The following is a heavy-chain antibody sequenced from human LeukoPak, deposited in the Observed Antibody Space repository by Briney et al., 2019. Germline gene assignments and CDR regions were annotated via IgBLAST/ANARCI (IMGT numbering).Heavy chain of an antibody. CDR1: GFTFSDYG. V-gene: IGHV3-48*04. Sequence: GGSLRLSCAASGFTFSDYGMHWVRQAPGKGLEWVSYISSSGNTISYADSVKGRFTISRDNAKNSLYLQVISLRAEDTAVYYCARGPSIAARYDAFDIWGQGTMVTVSS. D-gene: IGHD6-6*01. J-gene: IGHJ3*02. CDR2: ISSSGNTI. CDR3: ARGPSIAARYDAFDI.